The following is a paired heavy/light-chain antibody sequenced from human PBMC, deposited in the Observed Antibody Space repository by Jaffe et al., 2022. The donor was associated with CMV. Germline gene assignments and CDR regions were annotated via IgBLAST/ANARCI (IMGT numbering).Heavy chain of an antibody. Sequence: QVQLVQSGAEVKKPGASVKVSCKASGYTFTGYYMHWVRQAPGQGLEWMGWINPNSGGTNYAQKFQGRVTMTRDTSISTAYMELSRLRSDDTAVYYCARGEGDTAMDLWGQGTLVTVSS. CDR2: INPNSGGT. CDR1: GYTFTGYY. CDR3: ARGEGDTAMDL. D-gene: IGHD5-18*01. J-gene: IGHJ4*02. V-gene: IGHV1-2*02.
Light chain of an antibody. CDR2: VNSDGRQ. CDR1: SGLSTYA. J-gene: IGLJ3*02. Sequence: QLALTQSPSASASLGASVKLTCTLNSGLSTYAIAWHQQQPQKGPRYLMHVNSDGRQKKGDGIPDRFSGSSSGAERYLIISDLQSEDEADYYCQTWGTGVHKLFGGGTKLTVL. CDR3: QTWGTGVHKL. V-gene: IGLV4-69*01.